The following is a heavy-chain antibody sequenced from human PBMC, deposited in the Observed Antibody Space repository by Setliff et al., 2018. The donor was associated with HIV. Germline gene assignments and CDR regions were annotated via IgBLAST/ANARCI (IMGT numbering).Heavy chain of an antibody. Sequence: PSETLSLTCTVPGASIRSHYWSWIRKPPGKGLEWIGYISYSGSTNYNPSLESRVAMSVDTSKQQFSLEVSSVTAADTAVYYCARTRGYSYGTLAGFDYWGRGSLVTVSS. D-gene: IGHD5-18*01. CDR3: ARTRGYSYGTLAGFDY. J-gene: IGHJ4*01. CDR2: ISYSGST. V-gene: IGHV4-59*11. CDR1: GASIRSHY.